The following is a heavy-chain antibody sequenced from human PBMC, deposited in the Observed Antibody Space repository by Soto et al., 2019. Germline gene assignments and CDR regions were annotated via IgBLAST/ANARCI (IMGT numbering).Heavy chain of an antibody. D-gene: IGHD3-3*01. V-gene: IGHV4-30-2*01. CDR1: GGSISSGGYS. CDR3: ARSSKYEVDV. J-gene: IGHJ6*02. Sequence: SETLSLTCAVSGGSISSGGYSWSWIRQPPGKGLEWIGYMYHSGSTYYNPSLKSRVTISIDRSKNQFSLKLSSVTAADTAVYYCARSSKYEVDVWGQGTTVTAP. CDR2: MYHSGST.